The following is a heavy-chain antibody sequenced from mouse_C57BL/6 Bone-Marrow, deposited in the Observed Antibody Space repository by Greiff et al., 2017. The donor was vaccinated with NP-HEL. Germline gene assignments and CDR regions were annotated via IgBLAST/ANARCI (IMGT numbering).Heavy chain of an antibody. CDR1: GYTFTSYW. J-gene: IGHJ2*01. V-gene: IGHV1-61*01. Sequence: QVQLKQSGAELVRPGSSVKLSCKASGYTFTSYWMDWVKQRPGQGLEWIGNIYPSDSETHYNQKFKDKATLTVDKSSSTAYMQLSSLTSEDSAVYYCASGTTVGYFDYWGQGTTLTVSS. CDR2: IYPSDSET. CDR3: ASGTTVGYFDY. D-gene: IGHD1-1*01.